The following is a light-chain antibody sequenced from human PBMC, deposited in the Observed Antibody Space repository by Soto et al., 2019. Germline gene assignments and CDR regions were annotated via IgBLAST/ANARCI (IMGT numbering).Light chain of an antibody. CDR3: QQYGSSRT. CDR1: QSVSSSY. V-gene: IGKV3-20*01. Sequence: EIVLTQSPGTLSLSPGERPTLSCRASQSVSSSYLAWYQQKPGQAPRLLIYGASSRATGIPDRFSGSGSGTDFTLTISRLEPEDFAVYYCQQYGSSRTFGQGTKVDI. CDR2: GAS. J-gene: IGKJ1*01.